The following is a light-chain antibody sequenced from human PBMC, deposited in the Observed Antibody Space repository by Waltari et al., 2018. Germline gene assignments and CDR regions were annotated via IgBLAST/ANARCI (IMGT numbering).Light chain of an antibody. CDR1: QGISDY. V-gene: IGKV1-9*01. Sequence: IQLTQSPSSLSASVGDRVTITCRASQGISDYLAWYQQKPGKAPNLLIYAASTLQSAVPSRFSGSGSGTDFTLTISSLQPEDFATYYCQLLNSAQWTFGQGTKVEIK. CDR2: AAS. CDR3: QLLNSAQWT. J-gene: IGKJ1*01.